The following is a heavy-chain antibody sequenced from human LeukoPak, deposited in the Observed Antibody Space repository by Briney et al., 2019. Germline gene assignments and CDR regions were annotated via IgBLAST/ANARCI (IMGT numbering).Heavy chain of an antibody. J-gene: IGHJ4*02. CDR2: IGSSNTI. D-gene: IGHD3-10*02. Sequence: GGSLRLSCAASGFTFSSYGMSWIRQAPGKGLEWLSYIGSSNTIYSADSVKGRFTISRDNAKNSLFLKTDTLRGDDTGIYYCARDPNVLGITPYYFDFWGQGTLVTVSS. CDR3: ARDPNVLGITPYYFDF. CDR1: GFTFSSYG. V-gene: IGHV3-48*04.